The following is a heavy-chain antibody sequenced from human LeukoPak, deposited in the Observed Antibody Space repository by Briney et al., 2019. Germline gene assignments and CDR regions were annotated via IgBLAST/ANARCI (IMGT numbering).Heavy chain of an antibody. CDR3: ARVYSSSWPDYFDY. D-gene: IGHD6-13*01. J-gene: IGHJ4*02. CDR1: GGSISSGSYY. V-gene: IGHV4-61*02. CDR2: IYTSGST. Sequence: PSQTLSLTCTVSGGSISSGSYYWSWIRQPAGKGLEWIGRIYTSGSTNYNPSLKSRVTISVDTSKNQFSLKLSSVTAADTAVYYCARVYSSSWPDYFDYWGQGTLVTVSS.